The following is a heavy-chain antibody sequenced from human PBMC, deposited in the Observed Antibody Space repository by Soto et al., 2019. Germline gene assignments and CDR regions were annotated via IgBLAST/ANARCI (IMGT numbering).Heavy chain of an antibody. V-gene: IGHV3-23*01. CDR1: GFTFSSYA. J-gene: IGHJ6*02. Sequence: EVQLLESGGGLVQPGGSLRLSCAASGFTFSSYAMSWVRQAPGKGLEWVSAISGSGGSTYYADSVKGRFTISRDNSKNTLYLQMNSLRAEDTAVYYCAKDRGAAAGIGLGMDVWGQGTTVTVSS. CDR2: ISGSGGST. D-gene: IGHD6-13*01. CDR3: AKDRGAAAGIGLGMDV.